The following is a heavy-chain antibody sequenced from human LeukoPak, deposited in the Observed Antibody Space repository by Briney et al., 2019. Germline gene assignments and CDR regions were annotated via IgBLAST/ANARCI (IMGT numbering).Heavy chain of an antibody. Sequence: SETLSLTCTVSGGSISSYYWSWIRQPPGKGLEWIGYIYYSGSTNYNPSLKSRVTISVDTSKNRFSLKLSSVTAADTAVYYCGRTDYGTGTGIDPWGQGTLVTVSS. J-gene: IGHJ5*02. D-gene: IGHD3-10*01. CDR3: GRTDYGTGTGIDP. V-gene: IGHV4-59*01. CDR1: GGSISSYY. CDR2: IYYSGST.